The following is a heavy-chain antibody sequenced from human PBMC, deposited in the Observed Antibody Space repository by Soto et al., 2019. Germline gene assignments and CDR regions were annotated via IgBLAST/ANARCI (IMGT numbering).Heavy chain of an antibody. Sequence: HPGGSLRLSCAASGFTFSSYGMHWVRQAPGKGLEWVAVISYDGSNKYYADSVKGRFTISRDNSKNTLYLQMNSLRAEDTAVYYCVKEEQQLAYYYYYGMDVWGQGTTVTVSS. CDR2: ISYDGSNK. J-gene: IGHJ6*02. CDR1: GFTFSSYG. CDR3: VKEEQQLAYYYYYGMDV. V-gene: IGHV3-30*18. D-gene: IGHD6-13*01.